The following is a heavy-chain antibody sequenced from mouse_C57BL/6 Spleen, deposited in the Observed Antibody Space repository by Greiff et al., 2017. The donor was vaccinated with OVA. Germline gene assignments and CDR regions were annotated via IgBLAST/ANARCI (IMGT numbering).Heavy chain of an antibody. CDR1: GYAFSSYW. CDR2: IYPGDGDT. D-gene: IGHD3-2*02. J-gene: IGHJ2*01. Sequence: VKLMESGAELVKPGASVKISCKASGYAFSSYWMNWVKQRPGKGLEWIGQIYPGDGDTNYNGKFKGKATLTADKSSSTAYMQLSSLTSEDSAVYFCARKGGQLRLNSFDDWGQGTTLTVSS. V-gene: IGHV1-80*01. CDR3: ARKGGQLRLNSFDD.